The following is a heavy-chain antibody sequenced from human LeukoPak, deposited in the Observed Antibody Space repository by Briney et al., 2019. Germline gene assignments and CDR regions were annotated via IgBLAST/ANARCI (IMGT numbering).Heavy chain of an antibody. J-gene: IGHJ4*02. CDR2: ISSDGSST. D-gene: IGHD3-22*01. V-gene: IGHV3-74*01. Sequence: GGSLRLSCAASGFTFSSYWMHWVRQAPGKGLVWVSSISSDGSSTSYADSVKGRFTISRDNAKDTLYLQMNSLRAEDTAVYYCARVSRVGDSSAYRHFDYWGQGILVTVSS. CDR3: ARVSRVGDSSAYRHFDY. CDR1: GFTFSSYW.